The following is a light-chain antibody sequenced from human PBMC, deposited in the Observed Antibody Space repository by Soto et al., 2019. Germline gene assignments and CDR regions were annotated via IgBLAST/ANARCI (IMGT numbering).Light chain of an antibody. CDR1: ESVDRY. V-gene: IGKV3-15*01. Sequence: EIVMTQSPGTLSVSPGERATLSCRASESVDRYLAWYQQKPGQAPRLLIYGASTRATGVPARFSGSGSGTEVTLTISSLQSEDFAVYFCRQCSEWPLLTFGQGTRLEAK. CDR3: RQCSEWPLLT. J-gene: IGKJ5*01. CDR2: GAS.